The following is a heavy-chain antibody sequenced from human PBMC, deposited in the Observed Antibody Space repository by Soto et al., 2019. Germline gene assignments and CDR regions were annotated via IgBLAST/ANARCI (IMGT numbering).Heavy chain of an antibody. J-gene: IGHJ4*02. V-gene: IGHV4-38-2*02. D-gene: IGHD3-9*01. CDR3: ARVMDWLLFHFDY. CDR2: IYHSGST. Sequence: SETLSLTCTVSGYSISSGYYWGWIRQPPGKGLEWIGSIYHSGSTYYNPSLKSRVTISVDTSKNQFSLKLSSVTAADTAVYYCARVMDWLLFHFDYWGQGTLVTVSS. CDR1: GYSISSGYY.